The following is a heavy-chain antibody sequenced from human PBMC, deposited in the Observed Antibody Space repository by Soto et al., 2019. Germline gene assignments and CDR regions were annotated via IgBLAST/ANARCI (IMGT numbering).Heavy chain of an antibody. CDR1: GFTFSSYS. Sequence: AGGSLRLSCAASGFTFSSYSMNWVRQAPGKGLEWVSSISSSSSYIYYADSVKGRFTISRDNAKNSLYLQMNSLRAEDTAVYYCARDIRIFGVVTEYYYYGMDVWGQGTTVTVSS. CDR3: ARDIRIFGVVTEYYYYGMDV. J-gene: IGHJ6*02. CDR2: ISSSSSYI. D-gene: IGHD3-3*02. V-gene: IGHV3-21*01.